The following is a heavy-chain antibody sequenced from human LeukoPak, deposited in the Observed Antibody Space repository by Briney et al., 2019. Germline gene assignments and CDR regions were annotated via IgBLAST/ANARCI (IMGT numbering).Heavy chain of an antibody. CDR3: ARDDGDPVDFDY. CDR2: INPNSGGT. D-gene: IGHD3-3*01. Sequence: GASVKVSCKASGYTFTGYYMHWVRQAPRQGLEWMGWINPNSGGTKIAQKFQDRVTMTRDTSISTAYMELSRLRSDDTAVYYCARDDGDPVDFDYWGQGTLVTDSS. V-gene: IGHV1-2*02. J-gene: IGHJ4*02. CDR1: GYTFTGYY.